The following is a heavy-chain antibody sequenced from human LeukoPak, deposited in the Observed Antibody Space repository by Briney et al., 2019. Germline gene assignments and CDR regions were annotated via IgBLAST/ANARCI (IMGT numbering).Heavy chain of an antibody. D-gene: IGHD6-6*01. V-gene: IGHV1-69*05. Sequence: ASVKVSCKASGGTFSSYAISWVRQATGQGLEWMGGIIPIFGTANYAQKFQGRVTITTDESTSTAYMELSSLRSEDTTVYYCARVRTYSSSIYYYMDVWGKGTTVTVSS. CDR3: ARVRTYSSSIYYYMDV. CDR1: GGTFSSYA. J-gene: IGHJ6*03. CDR2: IIPIFGTA.